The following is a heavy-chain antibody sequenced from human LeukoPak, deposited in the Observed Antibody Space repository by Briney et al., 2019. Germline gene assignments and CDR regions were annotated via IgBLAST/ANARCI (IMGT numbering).Heavy chain of an antibody. J-gene: IGHJ6*03. CDR3: VRAGRITVVRNYYYMDV. CDR1: GYTFTGYY. CDR2: INPNSGGT. V-gene: IGHV1-2*02. Sequence: GASVKVSCKASGYTFTGYYMHWVRQAPGQGLEWMGWINPNSGGTNYAQKFQGRVTMTRDTSISTAYMELSRLRSDDTAVYYCVRAGRITVVRNYYYMDVWGKGTTVTVSS. D-gene: IGHD3-10*01.